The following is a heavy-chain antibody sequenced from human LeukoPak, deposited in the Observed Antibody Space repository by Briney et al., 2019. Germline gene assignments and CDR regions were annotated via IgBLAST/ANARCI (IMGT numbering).Heavy chain of an antibody. V-gene: IGHV3-7*01. Sequence: GGSLRLSCAASGFTFSSYWMSWLRQAPGKGLEWVANIKQDGSEKYYVDSEKGRFTISRDNAKNSLYLQMNSLRAEDTAVYYCARDSDFWSGYYSSTIFDYWGQGTLVTVSS. D-gene: IGHD3-3*01. CDR1: GFTFSSYW. J-gene: IGHJ4*02. CDR2: IKQDGSEK. CDR3: ARDSDFWSGYYSSTIFDY.